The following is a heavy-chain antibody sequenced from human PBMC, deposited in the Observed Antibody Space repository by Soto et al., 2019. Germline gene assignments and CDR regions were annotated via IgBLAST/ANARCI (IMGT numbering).Heavy chain of an antibody. D-gene: IGHD3-10*01. V-gene: IGHV4-30-4*01. J-gene: IGHJ4*02. Sequence: SETLSLTCTVSGGSISSGDYYWSWIRQPPGKGLEWIGYIYYSGGTYYNPSLKSRVTISVDTSKNQFSLKLSSVTAADTAVYYCAREGSAMVRGVNFDYWGQGTLVTVSS. CDR2: IYYSGGT. CDR3: AREGSAMVRGVNFDY. CDR1: GGSISSGDYY.